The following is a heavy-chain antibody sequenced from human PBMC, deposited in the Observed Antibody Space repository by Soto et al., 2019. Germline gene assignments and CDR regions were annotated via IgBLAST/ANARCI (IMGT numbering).Heavy chain of an antibody. CDR2: IWYDGSNK. V-gene: IGHV3-33*01. CDR3: ARGGENYYDSSGYSF. Sequence: GGSLRLSCAASGFTFSSYGMHWVRQAPGKGLEWVAVIWYDGSNKYYADSVKGRFTISRDNSKNTLYLQMNSLRAEDTAVYYCARGGENYYDSSGYSFWGQGTMVTVSS. J-gene: IGHJ3*01. CDR1: GFTFSSYG. D-gene: IGHD3-22*01.